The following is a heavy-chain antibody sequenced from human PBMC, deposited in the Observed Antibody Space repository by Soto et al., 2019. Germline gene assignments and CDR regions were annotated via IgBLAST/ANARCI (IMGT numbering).Heavy chain of an antibody. J-gene: IGHJ4*02. V-gene: IGHV1-18*01. CDR1: GYTFSDFG. CDR2: ISAFTGKT. CDR3: ARDPNRRLTLGGTSYRYYFEY. Sequence: QLVQSGPEVKKPGASVKVSCKTSGYTFSDFGISWVRQVPGQGLEWMGWISAFTGKTNYVQKFQGRVNMTTDTSTNTAYMELSNLKSDDTAIYYCARDPNRRLTLGGTSYRYYFEYWGQGTLLTVSS. D-gene: IGHD1-26*01.